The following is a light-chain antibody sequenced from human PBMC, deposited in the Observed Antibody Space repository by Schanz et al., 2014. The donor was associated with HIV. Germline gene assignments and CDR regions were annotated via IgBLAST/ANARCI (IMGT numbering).Light chain of an antibody. CDR1: QGIGND. J-gene: IGKJ1*01. Sequence: DIQMTQSPSSLSASVGDRVTITCRASQGIGNDLGWYQQRPGKAPKRLIYAASTLQSGVPSRFVGGGSGTEFTLTISSLQPDDSASYYCQQYDSYPGTFGQGTQVEIK. CDR2: AAS. CDR3: QQYDSYPGT. V-gene: IGKV1-17*01.